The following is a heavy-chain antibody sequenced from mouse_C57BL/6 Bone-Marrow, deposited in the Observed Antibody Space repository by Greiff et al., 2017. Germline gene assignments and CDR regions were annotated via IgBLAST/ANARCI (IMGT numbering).Heavy chain of an antibody. Sequence: EVKLVESGGGLVQPGGSLSLSCAASGFNFTDYYMSWVRQPPGKALEWLGFIRNKANGYTTEYSASVKGRFTISRDNSQSILYLQMNALRAEDSATYYCASYNNYPYAMDYGGQGTSVTVSS. J-gene: IGHJ4*01. CDR1: GFNFTDYY. V-gene: IGHV7-3*01. CDR3: ASYNNYPYAMDY. D-gene: IGHD1-3*01. CDR2: IRNKANGYTT.